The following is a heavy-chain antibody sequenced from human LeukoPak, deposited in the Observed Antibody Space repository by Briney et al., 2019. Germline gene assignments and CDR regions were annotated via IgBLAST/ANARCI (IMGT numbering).Heavy chain of an antibody. CDR1: GGSISSYY. V-gene: IGHV4-4*09. D-gene: IGHD3-16*01. Sequence: SETLSLTCTVSGGSISSYYWSWIRQPPGKGLEWIGNIHGSGRTDYNPSLKSRVTISLDTSKNQFSLRLTSVTAADTALYVCAGGLRWGRGTMVTVSS. J-gene: IGHJ3*01. CDR2: IHGSGRT. CDR3: AGGLR.